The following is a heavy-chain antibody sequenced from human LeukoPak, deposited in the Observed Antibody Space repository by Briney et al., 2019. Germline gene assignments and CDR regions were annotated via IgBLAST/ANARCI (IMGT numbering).Heavy chain of an antibody. CDR3: ARGIAARPPFGFDY. CDR1: GYTFTGYY. D-gene: IGHD6-6*01. CDR2: INPNSGGT. J-gene: IGHJ4*02. V-gene: IGHV1-2*02. Sequence: GASVKVSCKASGYTFTGYYMHWVRQAPGQGLEWMGWINPNSGGTNYARKFQGRVTMTRDTSISTAYMELSRLRSDDTAVYYCARGIAARPPFGFDYWGQGTLVTVSS.